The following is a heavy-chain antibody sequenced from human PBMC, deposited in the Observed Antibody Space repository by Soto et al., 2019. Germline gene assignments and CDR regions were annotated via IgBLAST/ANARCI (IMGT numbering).Heavy chain of an antibody. V-gene: IGHV4-39*01. Sequence: QLQLQESGPGLVKPSETLSLTCTVSGGSISSSSYYWGWIRQPPGKGLEWIGSIYYSGSTYYNPSLKSRVTISVDTSKNQFSLKLSSVTAADTAVYYCARHVSMVRGVETYNWFDPWGQGTLVTVSS. D-gene: IGHD3-10*01. CDR1: GGSISSSSYY. J-gene: IGHJ5*02. CDR3: ARHVSMVRGVETYNWFDP. CDR2: IYYSGST.